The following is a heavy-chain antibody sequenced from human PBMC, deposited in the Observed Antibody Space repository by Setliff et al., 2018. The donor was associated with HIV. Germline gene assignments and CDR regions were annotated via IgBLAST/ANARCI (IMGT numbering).Heavy chain of an antibody. CDR1: GVSIRDNNY. J-gene: IGHJ5*02. V-gene: IGHV4-4*02. CDR3: ARLHTDYGSWFFDH. Sequence: SETLSLTCDVSGVSIRDNNYWNWVRQPPGKGLEWIGEIYHSGCTNYNPSLKSRVTISVDMSKKRFSLKLTSVTAADTAVYYCARLHTDYGSWFFDHWGQGILVTVSS. CDR2: IYHSGCT. D-gene: IGHD3-10*01.